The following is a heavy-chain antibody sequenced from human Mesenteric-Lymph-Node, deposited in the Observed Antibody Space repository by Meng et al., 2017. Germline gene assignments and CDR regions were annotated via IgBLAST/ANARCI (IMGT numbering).Heavy chain of an antibody. CDR2: INTNTGNP. J-gene: IGHJ4*02. V-gene: IGHV7-4-1*02. D-gene: IGHD3-10*01. CDR3: ARREAGLGELLKY. CDR1: GYTFTSYA. Sequence: QVQLVQAGAELKKPGAAGKVYCKASGYTFTSYAMNWVRQAPGQGLEWMGWINTNTGNPTYAQGFTGRFVFSLDTSVSTAYLQISSLKTEDTAVYYCARREAGLGELLKYWGQGTLVTVSS.